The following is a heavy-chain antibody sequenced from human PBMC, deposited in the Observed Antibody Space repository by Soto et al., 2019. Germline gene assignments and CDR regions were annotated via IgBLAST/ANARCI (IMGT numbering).Heavy chain of an antibody. CDR3: AKEFCDPNGCYGRWLDP. CDR2: VFHSGST. Sequence: VQLQESGPGLAKPSETLSLTCTVSGGSMSGFYWSWIRQAPGTGLEWIGNVFHSGSTIYNPSLKSRVTISVDTSKNQFSLKLSSVTAADTAVYYCAKEFCDPNGCYGRWLDPWGQGTLVTVSS. J-gene: IGHJ5*02. CDR1: GGSMSGFY. V-gene: IGHV4-59*01. D-gene: IGHD2-15*01.